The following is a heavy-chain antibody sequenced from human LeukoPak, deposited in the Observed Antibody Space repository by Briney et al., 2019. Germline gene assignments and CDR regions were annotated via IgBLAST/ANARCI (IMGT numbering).Heavy chain of an antibody. CDR2: IYYSGST. J-gene: IGHJ4*02. D-gene: IGHD6-13*01. CDR1: GGSVSSYY. V-gene: IGHV4-59*02. Sequence: SETLSLTCTVSGGSVSSYYWSWIRQPPGKGLEWIGYIYYSGSTNYNPSLKSRVTISVDTSKNQFSLKLSSVTAADTAVYYCARQAAAGSTLFDYWGQGTLVTVSS. CDR3: ARQAAAGSTLFDY.